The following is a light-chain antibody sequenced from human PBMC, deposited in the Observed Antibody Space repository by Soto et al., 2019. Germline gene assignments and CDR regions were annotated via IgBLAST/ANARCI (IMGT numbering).Light chain of an antibody. J-gene: IGKJ4*01. CDR1: QSVSSSY. V-gene: IGKV3-20*01. CDR3: QQYGSPPRT. CDR2: GAT. Sequence: EIVLTQSPGTLSLSPGERATLSCRASQSVSSSYLACYQQKRDQAPRLLFCGATSTAAGIPDRFGGSGSGTDFTLTISRLAPEDFAVYYWQQYGSPPRTFGRGTKVEIK.